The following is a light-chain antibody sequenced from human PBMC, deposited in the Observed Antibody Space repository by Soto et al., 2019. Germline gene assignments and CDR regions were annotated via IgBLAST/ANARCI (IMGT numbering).Light chain of an antibody. V-gene: IGKV3-20*01. J-gene: IGKJ4*01. CDR1: QTVRNNY. CDR2: DAS. CDR3: QQFSSYPLT. Sequence: EFVLTQSPGTLSFSPWERATLSFMASQTVRNNYSAWYQQKPGQAPRLLIYDASSRATGIPDRFSGGGSGTDFTLTISRLEPEDFAVYYCQQFSSYPLTFGGGTKVDIK.